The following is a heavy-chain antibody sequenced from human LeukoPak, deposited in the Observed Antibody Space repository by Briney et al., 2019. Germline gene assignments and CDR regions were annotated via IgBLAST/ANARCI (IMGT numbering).Heavy chain of an antibody. CDR1: GYSFTSYW. D-gene: IGHD6-19*01. CDR2: IYPGDSDT. Sequence: GESLKISRKGSGYSFTSYWIGWVRQMPGKGLEWMGIIYPGDSDTRYSPSFQGQVAISADKSISTAYLQWSSLKASDTAMYYCARVGIAVAGVGGYLDYWGQGTLVTVSS. V-gene: IGHV5-51*01. J-gene: IGHJ4*02. CDR3: ARVGIAVAGVGGYLDY.